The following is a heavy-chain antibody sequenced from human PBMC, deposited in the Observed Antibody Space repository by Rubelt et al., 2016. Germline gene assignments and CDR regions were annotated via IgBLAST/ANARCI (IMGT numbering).Heavy chain of an antibody. D-gene: IGHD3-3*02. CDR3: ARDSHSFDP. Sequence: EVQLVESGGGLVQPGGSLRLSCAASGFTFSSYWMSWVRQAPGKGLEWVANIKQDGSEKYYVDSVKGRLIISRDNAKNSLYLQMNGLRVEDTAMYYCARDSHSFDPWGQGTLVTVSS. CDR1: GFTFSSYW. CDR2: IKQDGSEK. V-gene: IGHV3-7*05. J-gene: IGHJ5*02.